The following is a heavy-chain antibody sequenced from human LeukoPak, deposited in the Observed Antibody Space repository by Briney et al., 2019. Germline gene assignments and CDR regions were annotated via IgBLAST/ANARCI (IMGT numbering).Heavy chain of an antibody. CDR3: AKRRARGYCSGGSCYGTLDY. J-gene: IGHJ4*02. CDR2: ISYDGSNK. CDR1: GFTFANYV. Sequence: PGRSLRLSCAASGFTFANYVTHWVRQAPGKGLEWVAVISYDGSNKYYADSVKGRFTISRDNSKNTLYLQMNSLRAEDTAVYYCAKRRARGYCSGGSCYGTLDYWGQGTLVTVSS. V-gene: IGHV3-30*18. D-gene: IGHD2-15*01.